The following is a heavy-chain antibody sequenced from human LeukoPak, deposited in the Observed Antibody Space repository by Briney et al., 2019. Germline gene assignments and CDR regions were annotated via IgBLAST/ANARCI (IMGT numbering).Heavy chain of an antibody. Sequence: SSETLSLTCTVSGGSISSSSYYWGWIRQPPGKGLEWIGSIYYSGSTYYNPSLKSRVTISVDTSKNQFSLKLSSVTAADTAVYYCARGTNPYYDFWSGYPLYYFDYWGQGTLVTVSS. CDR3: ARGTNPYYDFWSGYPLYYFDY. D-gene: IGHD3-3*01. V-gene: IGHV4-39*07. CDR2: IYYSGST. CDR1: GGSISSSSYY. J-gene: IGHJ4*02.